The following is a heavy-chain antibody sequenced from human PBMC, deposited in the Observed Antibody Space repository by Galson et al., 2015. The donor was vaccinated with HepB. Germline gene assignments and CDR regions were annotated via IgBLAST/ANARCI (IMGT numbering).Heavy chain of an antibody. D-gene: IGHD6-19*01. CDR3: ARDSLFDSSGWYSWAFDI. Sequence: SLRLSCAASGFTFSSYAMHWVRQAPGKGLEWVAVISYDGSNKYYADSVKGRFTISRDNSKNTLYLQMNSLRAEDTAVYYCARDSLFDSSGWYSWAFDIWGQGTMVTVSS. CDR1: GFTFSSYA. CDR2: ISYDGSNK. J-gene: IGHJ3*02. V-gene: IGHV3-30*04.